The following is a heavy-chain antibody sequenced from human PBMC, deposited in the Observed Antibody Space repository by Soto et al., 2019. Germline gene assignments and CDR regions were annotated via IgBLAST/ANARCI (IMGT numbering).Heavy chain of an antibody. Sequence: QVQLVQSGAEVKKPGASVKVSCKASGYTFTSYGISWVRQAPGQGLEWMGWISAYNGNTNYAQKLQGRVTMTTDTSTSTAYMELRSLRSDDTAGYYCARDPGYSYGRRLFVYYFYGMDVWGQGTTVTVSS. D-gene: IGHD5-18*01. CDR1: GYTFTSYG. CDR2: ISAYNGNT. J-gene: IGHJ6*02. V-gene: IGHV1-18*04. CDR3: ARDPGYSYGRRLFVYYFYGMDV.